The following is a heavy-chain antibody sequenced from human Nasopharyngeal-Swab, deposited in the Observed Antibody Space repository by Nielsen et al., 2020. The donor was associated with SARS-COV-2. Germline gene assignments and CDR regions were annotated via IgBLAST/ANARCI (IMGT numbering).Heavy chain of an antibody. J-gene: IGHJ4*02. V-gene: IGHV4-39*01. Sequence: RQAPGKGLEWIGSIYYSGSTYYNPSLKSRVTISVDTSTNQFSLKLSSVTAADTAVYYCASLNVDTAMVPDYWGQGTLVTVSS. CDR3: ASLNVDTAMVPDY. CDR2: IYYSGST. D-gene: IGHD5-18*01.